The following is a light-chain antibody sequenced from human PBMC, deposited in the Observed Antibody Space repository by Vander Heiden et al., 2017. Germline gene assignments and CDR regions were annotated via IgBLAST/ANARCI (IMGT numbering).Light chain of an antibody. J-gene: IGKJ2*01. CDR3: RQTLQTPYT. CDR2: FGS. V-gene: IGKV2-28*01. CDR1: QRLLYSNGFPH. Sequence: DIVMTQSPLSLLVAPGEPASISCRSSQRLLYSNGFPHLDWYLQKPGQSPQILIYFGSIRASGVPDRFSGSGSGTDFTLKISRVEAEDVGVFYCRQTLQTPYTFGQGTKLEI.